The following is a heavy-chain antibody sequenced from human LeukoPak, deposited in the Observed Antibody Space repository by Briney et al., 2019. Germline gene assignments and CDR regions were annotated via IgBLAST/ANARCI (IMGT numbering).Heavy chain of an antibody. CDR2: INPNSGDT. D-gene: IGHD2-2*01. J-gene: IGHJ4*02. V-gene: IGHV1-2*02. CDR1: GYTFTDYY. CDR3: ARANFLYCSSTTCLLDY. Sequence: ASVTVSCKASGYTFTDYYLHWVRQAPGQGFEWMGWINPNSGDTNYAQKFQGMVTMTRDTSISTAHMEMSRLRSDDTAVYYCARANFLYCSSTTCLLDYWGQGILVTVSS.